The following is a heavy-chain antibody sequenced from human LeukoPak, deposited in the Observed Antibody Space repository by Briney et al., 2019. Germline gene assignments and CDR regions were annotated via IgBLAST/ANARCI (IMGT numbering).Heavy chain of an antibody. D-gene: IGHD1-1*01. V-gene: IGHV4-59*08. CDR3: ARHEHWLAPLDY. Sequence: ETLSLTCTVSGGSISSYYWRWIRQPPGKGLVWIGYIYYSGSTNYNPSLKSRATISVDTSKNQFSLKLSSVTAADTAVYYCARHEHWLAPLDYWGQGTLVTVSS. J-gene: IGHJ4*02. CDR1: GGSISSYY. CDR2: IYYSGST.